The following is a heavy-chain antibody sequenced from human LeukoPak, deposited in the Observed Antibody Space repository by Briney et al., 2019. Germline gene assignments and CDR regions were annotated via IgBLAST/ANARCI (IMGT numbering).Heavy chain of an antibody. Sequence: SQTLSLTCVISGDXVSSNSAAWNWIRQSPSKGLEWLGRTYYKSKWYNDYAVSVKSRITINPDTSVNQFSLQLSSVTPEDSAVYFCARERITLVRGVIYYYYGMDVWGQGTTVTVSS. CDR2: TYYKSKWYN. D-gene: IGHD3-10*01. J-gene: IGHJ6*02. CDR1: GDXVSSNSAA. V-gene: IGHV6-1*01. CDR3: ARERITLVRGVIYYYYGMDV.